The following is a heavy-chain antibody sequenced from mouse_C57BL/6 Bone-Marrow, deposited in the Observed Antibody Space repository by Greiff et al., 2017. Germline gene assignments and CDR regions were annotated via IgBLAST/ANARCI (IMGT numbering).Heavy chain of an antibody. CDR1: GYTFTTYP. D-gene: IGHD5-1*01. V-gene: IGHV1-47*01. J-gene: IGHJ2*01. CDR2: FHPYNDDT. CDR3: ARSSTFFYDFDY. Sequence: QVQLKESGAELVKPGASVKMSCKASGYTFTTYPIEWMKQNHGKSLEWIGNFHPYNDDTKYNEKFKGKATLTVEKSSNTVYLELSRLTSDDSAVYYCARSSTFFYDFDYWGQGTTLTVSS.